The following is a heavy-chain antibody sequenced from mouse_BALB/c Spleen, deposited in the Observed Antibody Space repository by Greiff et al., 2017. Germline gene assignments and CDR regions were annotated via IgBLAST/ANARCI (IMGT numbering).Heavy chain of an antibody. CDR2: ISSGGSYT. J-gene: IGHJ4*01. D-gene: IGHD2-3*01. Sequence: EVKLQESGGGLVKPGGSLKLSCAASGFTFSSYTMSWVRQTPEKRLEWVATISSGGSYTYYPDSVKGRFTISRDNAKNTLYLQMSSLKSEDTAMYYCTRYDGSYYAMDYWGQGTSVTVSS. CDR3: TRYDGSYYAMDY. V-gene: IGHV5-6-4*01. CDR1: GFTFSSYT.